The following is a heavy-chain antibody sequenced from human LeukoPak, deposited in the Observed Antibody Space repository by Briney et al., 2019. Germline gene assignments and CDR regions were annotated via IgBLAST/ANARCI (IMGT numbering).Heavy chain of an antibody. J-gene: IGHJ4*02. CDR3: ASGSSFDSSGRGFDY. CDR2: INPKSGGT. CDR1: GDTFTSHY. D-gene: IGHD3-22*01. Sequence: ASVKVSCKASGDTFTSHYMHWVRQAPGQGLEWMGWINPKSGGTNYQGRVTMTRDTSISTAYMELSRLRFDDTAVYYCASGSSFDSSGRGFDYWGQGTLVTVSS. V-gene: IGHV1-2*02.